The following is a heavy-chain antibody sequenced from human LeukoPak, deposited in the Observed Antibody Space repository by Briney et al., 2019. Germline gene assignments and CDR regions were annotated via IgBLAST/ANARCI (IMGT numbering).Heavy chain of an antibody. CDR3: ASGRSLYYYYYYMDV. V-gene: IGHV4-34*01. CDR2: INHSGST. J-gene: IGHJ6*03. CDR1: GGSFSGYY. D-gene: IGHD5-24*01. Sequence: SETLSLTCAVYGGSFSGYYWSWIRQPPGKGLEWIGEINHSGSTNYNPSLKSRVTISVDTSKNQFSLKLSSVTAADTAVYYCASGRSLYYYYYYMDVWGKGTTVTVSS.